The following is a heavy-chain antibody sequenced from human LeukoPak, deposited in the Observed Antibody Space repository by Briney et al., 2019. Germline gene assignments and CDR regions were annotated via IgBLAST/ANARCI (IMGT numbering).Heavy chain of an antibody. CDR1: GGSISSGSYY. J-gene: IGHJ3*02. CDR2: IYTSGST. Sequence: SETLSLTCTVSGGSISSGSYYWSWIRQPAGKGLEWIGRIYTSGSTNYNPSLKSRVTISVDTSKNQFSLKLSSVTAADTAVYYCARYDPPRLRGVRGAFDIWGQGTMVTVSP. D-gene: IGHD4-17*01. CDR3: ARYDPPRLRGVRGAFDI. V-gene: IGHV4-61*02.